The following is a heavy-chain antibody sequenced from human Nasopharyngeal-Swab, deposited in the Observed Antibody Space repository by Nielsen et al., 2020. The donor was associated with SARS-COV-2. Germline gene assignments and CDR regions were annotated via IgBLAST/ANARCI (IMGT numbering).Heavy chain of an antibody. V-gene: IGHV3-30*18. J-gene: IGHJ4*02. CDR3: AKDSSASGYLDY. CDR2: ISYDGSNK. CDR1: GFTFSSYG. Sequence: GGSLRLSCAASGFTFSSYGMHWVPQAPGKGLEWVAVISYDGSNKYYADSVKGRFTISRDNSKNTLYLQMNSLRAEDTAVYYCAKDSSASGYLDYWGQGTLATVSS. D-gene: IGHD6-25*01.